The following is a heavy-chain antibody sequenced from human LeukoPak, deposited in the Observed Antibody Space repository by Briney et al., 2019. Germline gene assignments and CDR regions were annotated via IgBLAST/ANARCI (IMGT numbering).Heavy chain of an antibody. CDR3: ACYYNSGGYRLDY. V-gene: IGHV4-4*02. CDR2: VYHTGST. D-gene: IGHD3-22*01. J-gene: IGHJ4*02. Sequence: SETLSLTCAISGGSISSPNWWTWVRQPPGKGMAWIGEVYHTGSTSYSPSLKSRVTMSVDKSKNQFSLTLRSLTAADTAVYFCACYYNSGGYRLDYWGQGTLVTVSS. CDR1: GGSISSPNW.